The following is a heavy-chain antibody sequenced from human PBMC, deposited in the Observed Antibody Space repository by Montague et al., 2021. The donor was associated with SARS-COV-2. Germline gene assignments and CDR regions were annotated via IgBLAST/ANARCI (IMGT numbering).Heavy chain of an antibody. CDR3: ARQYIRSYHF. J-gene: IGHJ4*02. CDR2: INYTGSS. Sequence: SETLSLTCYVSDGSISSSCYNWGWIRQPPGQALEWIGSINYTGSSNYNPTLKSRVTLSVATSKYQFSLKLVSATAADTAVYYCARQYIRSYHFWVQGSQVIVSS. D-gene: IGHD1-26*01. CDR1: DGSISSSCYN. V-gene: IGHV4-39*01.